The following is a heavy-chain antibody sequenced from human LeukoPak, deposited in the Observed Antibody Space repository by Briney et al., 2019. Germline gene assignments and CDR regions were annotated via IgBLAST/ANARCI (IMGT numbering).Heavy chain of an antibody. CDR1: GFTFSSDW. D-gene: IGHD3-10*01. J-gene: IGHJ5*02. Sequence: GGSLRHSCAASGFTFSSDWMHWVRQAPGKGLVWVSRIRGDGNDATYADSVKGRFTVSRDNARSTLFLQMNRLTADDTAVYYCSRDRVLGSGSLDAWGQGTLVSVSS. V-gene: IGHV3-74*01. CDR3: SRDRVLGSGSLDA. CDR2: IRGDGNDA.